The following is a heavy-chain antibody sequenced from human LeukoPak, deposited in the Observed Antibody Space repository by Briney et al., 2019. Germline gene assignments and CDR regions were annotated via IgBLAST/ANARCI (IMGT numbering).Heavy chain of an antibody. CDR1: GYTFTGYY. Sequence: ASVKVSCKASGYTFTGYYMHWVRQAPGQGLEWMGWINPNSGGTNYAQKFQGRVTMTRDTSISTAYMELSRLRSDDTAVYYCAGDRYGSGSAAGFDPWGQGTLVTVSS. CDR3: AGDRYGSGSAAGFDP. V-gene: IGHV1-2*02. D-gene: IGHD3-22*01. CDR2: INPNSGGT. J-gene: IGHJ5*02.